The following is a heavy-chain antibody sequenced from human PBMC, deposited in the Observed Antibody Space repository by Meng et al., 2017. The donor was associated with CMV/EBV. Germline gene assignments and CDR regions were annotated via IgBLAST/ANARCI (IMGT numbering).Heavy chain of an antibody. CDR1: GLTFSSYE. CDR3: AREGRESVGADAFDI. V-gene: IGHV3-48*03. J-gene: IGHJ3*02. CDR2: ISSSGSTI. D-gene: IGHD1-26*01. Sequence: GGSLRLSCAASGLTFSSYEMNWVRQAPGKGLVWVSYISSSGSTIYYADSVKGRFTISRDNAKNSLYLQMNSLRAEDTAVYYVAREGRESVGADAFDIWGQGTMVTVSS.